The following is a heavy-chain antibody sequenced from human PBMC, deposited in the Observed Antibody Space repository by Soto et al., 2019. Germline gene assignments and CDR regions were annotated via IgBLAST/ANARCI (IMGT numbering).Heavy chain of an antibody. J-gene: IGHJ4*02. CDR2: ISYSSSTI. D-gene: IGHD3-16*01. Sequence: GVPMRVSSAAAGFTSSSYSGSRVSQAPGKGLEWVSYISYSSSTIYYADSVKGRFTISRDIAKNSLFLQMNSLRDEDTAVYYCARGGGIFDYWGQGTLVTVSS. CDR1: GFTSSSYS. CDR3: ARGGGIFDY. V-gene: IGHV3-48*02.